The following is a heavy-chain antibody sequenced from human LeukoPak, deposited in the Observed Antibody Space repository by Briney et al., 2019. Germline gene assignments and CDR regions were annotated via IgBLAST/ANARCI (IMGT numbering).Heavy chain of an antibody. CDR2: INHSGST. Sequence: SETLSLTCAVYGGSFSGYYWSWIRQPPGKGLEWIGEINHSGSTNYNPSLKSRVTISVDTSKNQFSLKLSSVTAADTAVYYFAGRPLAGFWGGYYPCYFGSWGQGTLVTVSS. CDR3: AGRPLAGFWGGYYPCYFGS. J-gene: IGHJ4*02. D-gene: IGHD3-3*01. CDR1: GGSFSGYY. V-gene: IGHV4-34*01.